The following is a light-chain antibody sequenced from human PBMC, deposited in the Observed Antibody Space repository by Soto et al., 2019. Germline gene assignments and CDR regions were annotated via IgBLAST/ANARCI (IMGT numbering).Light chain of an antibody. J-gene: IGLJ3*02. V-gene: IGLV2-14*01. CDR1: SSDVGGYNY. CDR3: SSYTSSSTWV. Sequence: QSALTQPASVSGSRGQSITISCTGTSSDVGGYNYLSWYQQHPGKAPKLMIYEVTNRPSGVSSRFSGSNSGNTASLTISGLQAEDEADYYCSSYTSSSTWVFGGGTKVTVL. CDR2: EVT.